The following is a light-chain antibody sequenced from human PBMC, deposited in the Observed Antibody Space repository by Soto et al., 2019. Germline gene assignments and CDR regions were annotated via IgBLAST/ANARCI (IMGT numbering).Light chain of an antibody. J-gene: IGKJ4*01. CDR3: QQFNNYPLT. CDR1: QGINSA. V-gene: IGKV1D-13*01. Sequence: AIQLTQSPSSLSASVGDRVTITCRASQGINSALAWYQQKPGKAPNLLIYDASSLESGVPSRFSGSGSGTDFTLTISSLQPEDFATYYCQQFNNYPLTFGGGTKVEIK. CDR2: DAS.